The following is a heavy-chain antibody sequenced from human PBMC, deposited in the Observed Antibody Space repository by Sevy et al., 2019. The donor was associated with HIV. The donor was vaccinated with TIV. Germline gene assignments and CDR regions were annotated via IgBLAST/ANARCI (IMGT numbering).Heavy chain of an antibody. CDR1: GFTFSSYA. J-gene: IGHJ4*02. Sequence: GGSLRLSCAASGFTFSSYAMSWVRQAPGKGLEWVSAISGSGGSTYYADSVKGRFTISRDNSKNTLYLQMNSLRAEDTAVYYCAGSGSYYGGSDYWGQGTLVTVSS. CDR3: AGSGSYYGGSDY. D-gene: IGHD3-10*01. V-gene: IGHV3-23*01. CDR2: ISGSGGST.